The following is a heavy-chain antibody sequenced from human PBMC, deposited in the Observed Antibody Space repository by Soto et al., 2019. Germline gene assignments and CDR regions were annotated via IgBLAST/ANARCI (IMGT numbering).Heavy chain of an antibody. CDR2: IRGSGGST. CDR1: GFTFSSYA. D-gene: IGHD2-2*01. CDR3: AKGGIVVVPAAKGTYYYGMDV. Sequence: GGSLRLSCAASGFTFSSYAMSWVRQAPGKGLEWVAAIRGSGGSTYYADSVTGRFTISRDNSKNTLYMQMNSLRAEDTAVYYCAKGGIVVVPAAKGTYYYGMDVWGQGTTVTVSS. J-gene: IGHJ6*02. V-gene: IGHV3-23*01.